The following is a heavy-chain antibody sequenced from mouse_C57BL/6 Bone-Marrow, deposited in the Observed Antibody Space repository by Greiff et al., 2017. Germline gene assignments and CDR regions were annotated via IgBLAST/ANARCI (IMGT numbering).Heavy chain of an antibody. V-gene: IGHV1-19*01. J-gene: IGHJ3*01. CDR1: GYTFTDYY. CDR2: INPYNGGT. D-gene: IGHD2-1*01. CDR3: AREVYYGFAY. Sequence: VQLKESGPVLVKPGASVKMSCKASGYTFTDYYMNWVKQSHGKSLEWIGVINPYNGGTSYNQKFKGKATLTVDKSSSTAYMELNSLTSEDSAVYYCAREVYYGFAYWGQGTLVTVSA.